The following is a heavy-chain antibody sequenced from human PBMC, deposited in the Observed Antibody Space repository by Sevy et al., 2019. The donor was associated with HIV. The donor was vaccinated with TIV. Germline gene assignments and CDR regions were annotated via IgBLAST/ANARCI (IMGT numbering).Heavy chain of an antibody. V-gene: IGHV4-39*01. CDR3: ARLDSTYGGISLND. CDR2: IFYSGTS. Sequence: SETLSLTCAVSGGSISRTSYYWGWIRQPPGKGLEWIGSIFYSGTSYYNPSLKSRVTISVDTSINQFSLKLNSVTAADSAVYYCARLDSTYGGISLNDWGQGTLVTVSS. D-gene: IGHD4-17*01. J-gene: IGHJ4*02. CDR1: GGSISRTSYY.